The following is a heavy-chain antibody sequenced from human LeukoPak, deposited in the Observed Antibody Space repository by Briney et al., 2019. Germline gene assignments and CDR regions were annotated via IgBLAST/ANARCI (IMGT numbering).Heavy chain of an antibody. Sequence: GGSLRLSCAASRFTFSSYAMSWVRQAPGKGLEWVSAISGSGGSTYYADSVKGRFTISRDNSKNTLYLQMNSLRAEDTAVYYCAKDKGLRGYSYGSDYWGQGTLVTVSS. V-gene: IGHV3-23*01. D-gene: IGHD5-18*01. CDR2: ISGSGGST. CDR3: AKDKGLRGYSYGSDY. J-gene: IGHJ4*02. CDR1: RFTFSSYA.